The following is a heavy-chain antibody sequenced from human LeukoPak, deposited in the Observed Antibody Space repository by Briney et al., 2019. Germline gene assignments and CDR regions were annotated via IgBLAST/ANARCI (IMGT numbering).Heavy chain of an antibody. D-gene: IGHD3-22*01. CDR2: ISGTGSST. CDR1: GFTFNNFA. Sequence: GGSLRLSCVASGFTFNNFAMNWVRQGPGEGLEWVSAISGTGSSTYYADSVKGRFTISRDNSKNTLYLQMNSLRAEDTAVYYCAKDSYYYDSSGYYIHWGQGTLVTVSS. J-gene: IGHJ4*02. V-gene: IGHV3-23*01. CDR3: AKDSYYYDSSGYYIH.